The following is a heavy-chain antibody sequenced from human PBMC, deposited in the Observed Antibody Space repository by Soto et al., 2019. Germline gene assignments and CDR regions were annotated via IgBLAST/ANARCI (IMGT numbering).Heavy chain of an antibody. CDR2: IIPMFGTA. CDR1: GGSFSNYA. CDR3: ASDYGDYVGRNYGMDV. Sequence: ASVKVSCKASGGSFSNYAISWVRQAPGQGLEWMGVIIPMFGTAIYAQKFQGRVTIIADESTITAYMELSSLRSEDTAVYYCASDYGDYVGRNYGMDVWGQGTTVTVSS. V-gene: IGHV1-69*13. J-gene: IGHJ6*02. D-gene: IGHD4-17*01.